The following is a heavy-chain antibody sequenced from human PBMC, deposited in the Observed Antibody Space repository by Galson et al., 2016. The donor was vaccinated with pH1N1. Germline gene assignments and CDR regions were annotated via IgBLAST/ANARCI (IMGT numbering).Heavy chain of an antibody. CDR1: GFSLSTSGVG. J-gene: IGHJ4*02. CDR2: IYWDDDK. CDR3: ARNGYGDYVGYFDY. Sequence: PALVKPTQTLTLTCTFSGFSLSTSGVGVGWIRQPPGKALEWLALIYWDDDKRYSPSLKSRLTFTKDTSKNQVVLTMTNMDPVDTATYYCARNGYGDYVGYFDYWGQGTLVTVSS. D-gene: IGHD4-17*01. V-gene: IGHV2-5*02.